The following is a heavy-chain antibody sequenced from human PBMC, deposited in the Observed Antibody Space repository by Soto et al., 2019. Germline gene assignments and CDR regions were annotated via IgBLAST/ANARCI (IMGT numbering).Heavy chain of an antibody. CDR1: GYTFTGYY. V-gene: IGHV1-2*02. Sequence: ASVKVSCKASGYTFTGYYMHWVRQAPGQGLEWMGWTNPNSGGTNYAQKVQGRVTMTRDTSISTAYMELSRLRSDDTAVYYCARDSGYANVGGYYYYYGMDVWGQGTTVTVSS. CDR3: ARDSGYANVGGYYYYYGMDV. J-gene: IGHJ6*02. D-gene: IGHD5-12*01. CDR2: TNPNSGGT.